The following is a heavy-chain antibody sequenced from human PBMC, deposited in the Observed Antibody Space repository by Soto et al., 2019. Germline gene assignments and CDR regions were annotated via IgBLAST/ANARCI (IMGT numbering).Heavy chain of an antibody. CDR1: GFTFSSYS. CDR2: ISSSSSYI. Sequence: KTGGSLRLSCAASGFTFSSYSMNWVRQAPGKGLEWVSSISSSSSYIYYADSVKGRFTISRDNAKNSLYLQMNSLRAEDTAVYYCAREFQRGGRGDYYGMDVWGQGTTVTVSS. V-gene: IGHV3-21*01. J-gene: IGHJ6*02. CDR3: AREFQRGGRGDYYGMDV. D-gene: IGHD3-10*01.